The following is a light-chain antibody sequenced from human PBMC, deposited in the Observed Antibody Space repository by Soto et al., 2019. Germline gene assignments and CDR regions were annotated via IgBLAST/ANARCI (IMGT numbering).Light chain of an antibody. CDR1: QSINSKS. J-gene: IGKJ3*01. CDR3: QHYGGSFI. Sequence: EIVLTQSPGTLSLSPGEGATVSCRVSQSINSKSLDSYQRKFVQALRRLIYNTSSRATGIPDRFSGSGSATDFTLSISSLEPEDFAVYYCQHYGGSFIFGPGTKVDFK. V-gene: IGKV3-20*01. CDR2: NTS.